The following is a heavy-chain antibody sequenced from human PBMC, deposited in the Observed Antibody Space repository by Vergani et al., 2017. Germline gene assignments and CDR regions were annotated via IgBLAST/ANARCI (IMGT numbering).Heavy chain of an antibody. CDR1: GFTFSSYS. D-gene: IGHD4-23*01. CDR3: ARQRTGVREDAFDI. V-gene: IGHV3-21*01. Sequence: EVQLVESGGGLVKPGGSLRLSCAASGFTFSSYSMNWVRQAPGKGLEWVSSISSSSSYIYYADSVKGRFTISRDNAKNSLYLQMNSLRAEDTAVYYCARQRTGVREDAFDIWGQGTMVTVSS. CDR2: ISSSSSYI. J-gene: IGHJ3*02.